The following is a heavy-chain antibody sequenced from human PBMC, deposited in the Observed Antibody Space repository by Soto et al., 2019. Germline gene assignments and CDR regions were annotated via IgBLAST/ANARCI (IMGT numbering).Heavy chain of an antibody. D-gene: IGHD3-22*01. CDR2: ISGSGGST. CDR3: AKDIGYYDSSGYYNYFDY. Sequence: EVQLLESGGGLVQPGGSLRLSCAASGFTFSSYAMSWVRQAPGKGLGWVPAISGSGGSTYYADSVKSRFTISSDNSKNTLYLQMNSLRAEDTAVYYCAKDIGYYDSSGYYNYFDYWGQGTLVTVSS. V-gene: IGHV3-23*01. CDR1: GFTFSSYA. J-gene: IGHJ4*02.